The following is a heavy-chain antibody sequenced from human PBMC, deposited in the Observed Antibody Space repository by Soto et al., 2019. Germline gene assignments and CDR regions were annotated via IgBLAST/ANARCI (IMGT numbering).Heavy chain of an antibody. Sequence: WWSLRLSCAASGFTFSSYAMSWFRQAPGKGLEWVSAISGSGGSTYYADSVKGRFTISRDNSKNTVYLQMNSLGVGDTAIYYCAKIPNTSGWTYFDFWGRGTLVTVSS. J-gene: IGHJ4*02. CDR1: GFTFSSYA. V-gene: IGHV3-23*01. D-gene: IGHD6-19*01. CDR2: ISGSGGST. CDR3: AKIPNTSGWTYFDF.